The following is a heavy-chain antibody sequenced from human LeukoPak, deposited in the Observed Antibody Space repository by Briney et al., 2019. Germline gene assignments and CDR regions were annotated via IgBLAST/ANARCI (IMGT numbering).Heavy chain of an antibody. Sequence: PSHTLSLTCTVSGVSIANTFYYWNWLRQPAGKGLEWIGRIYTTGSTDYNPSLKSRVTISLDTARNQFSLKLSSVTAADTAVYYCARRQDGHDYWGQGTLVTVSS. CDR2: IYTTGST. V-gene: IGHV4-61*02. J-gene: IGHJ4*02. CDR3: ARRQDGHDY. CDR1: GVSIANTFYY.